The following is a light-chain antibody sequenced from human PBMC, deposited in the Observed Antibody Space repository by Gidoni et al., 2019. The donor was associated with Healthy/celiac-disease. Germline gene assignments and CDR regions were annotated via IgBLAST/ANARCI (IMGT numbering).Light chain of an antibody. J-gene: IGLJ2*01. CDR3: CSYAGSSTFVV. V-gene: IGLV2-23*01. Sequence: QSARPQPASVLGSPGQPITISCTGPSSDVGSYNLVSWYQQHPGKAPKLMIYEGSKRPSGVSNRFSGSKSGNTASLTISGLQAEDEADYYCCSYAGSSTFVVFGGGTKLTVL. CDR1: SSDVGSYNL. CDR2: EGS.